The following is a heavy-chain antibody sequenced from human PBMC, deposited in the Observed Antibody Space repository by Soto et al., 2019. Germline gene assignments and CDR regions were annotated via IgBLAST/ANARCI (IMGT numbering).Heavy chain of an antibody. Sequence: SETLSLTCTVSGGSISSGDYYWSWIRQPPGKGLEWIGYIYYSGSTYYNPSLKSRVTISVDTSKNQFSLKLSSVTAADTAVYYCAREPLWFGGHYYYGMDDWGQGTTVTGS. D-gene: IGHD3-10*01. CDR2: IYYSGST. CDR3: AREPLWFGGHYYYGMDD. J-gene: IGHJ6*02. CDR1: GGSISSGDYY. V-gene: IGHV4-30-4*01.